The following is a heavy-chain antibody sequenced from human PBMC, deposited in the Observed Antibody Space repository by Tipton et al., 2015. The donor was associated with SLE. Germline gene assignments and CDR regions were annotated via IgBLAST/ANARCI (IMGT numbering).Heavy chain of an antibody. J-gene: IGHJ5*02. CDR1: NGSIGSGY. V-gene: IGHV4-59*01. CDR3: APEGARPGWSLFVP. D-gene: IGHD6-19*01. Sequence: TLSLTCSVSNGSIGSGYWTWIRQPPGKGLEWIGHIYYRGISSYNPSLKRRLTISGDTSQNQFSLKVDSVTAADTAMYYCAPEGARPGWSLFVPWGQGTLVTVSS. CDR2: IYYRGIS.